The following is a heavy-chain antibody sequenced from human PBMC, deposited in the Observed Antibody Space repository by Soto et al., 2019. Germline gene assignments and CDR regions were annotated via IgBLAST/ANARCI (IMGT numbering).Heavy chain of an antibody. CDR2: IDPSDSYT. CDR3: ARCVDRSSTSCYRRAFDI. V-gene: IGHV5-10-1*01. CDR1: GYSFTSYW. J-gene: IGHJ3*02. Sequence: PGESLKISCKGSGYSFTSYWISWVRQMPGKGLEWMGRIDPSDSYTNYSPSFQGHVTISADKSISTAYLQWSSLKASDTAMYYCARCVDRSSTSCYRRAFDIWGQGTMVTVS. D-gene: IGHD2-2*02.